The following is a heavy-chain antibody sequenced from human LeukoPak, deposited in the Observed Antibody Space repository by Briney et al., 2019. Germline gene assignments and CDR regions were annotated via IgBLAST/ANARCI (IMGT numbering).Heavy chain of an antibody. J-gene: IGHJ4*02. CDR1: GFSFRNYW. CDR2: IKQDGSEK. CDR3: ARADYGDYWIFDY. D-gene: IGHD4-17*01. V-gene: IGHV3-7*04. Sequence: GGSLRLSCAVSGFSFRNYWMSWVRQAPGKGLEWVANIKQDGSEKFYVDSVKGRFTISRDNSKNTLYLQMNSLRDEDTAVYYCARADYGDYWIFDYWGQGTLVTVSS.